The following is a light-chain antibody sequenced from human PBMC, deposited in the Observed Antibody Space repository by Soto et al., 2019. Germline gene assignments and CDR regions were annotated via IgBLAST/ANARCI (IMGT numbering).Light chain of an antibody. CDR1: SSNIGAGYY. V-gene: IGLV1-40*01. Sequence: QSVLTQPPSVSGAPGQRVTISCTGSSSNIGAGYYVHWYQQLPGTAPKLLIYDNTNRPSGVPDRFSGSKSGTSASLAITGLQAEDEADYYCQSYDRSLSGSRVFGTGTKVTVL. CDR2: DNT. CDR3: QSYDRSLSGSRV. J-gene: IGLJ1*01.